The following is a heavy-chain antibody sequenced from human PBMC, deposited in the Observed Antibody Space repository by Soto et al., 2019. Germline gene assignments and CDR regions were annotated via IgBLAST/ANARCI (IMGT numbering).Heavy chain of an antibody. CDR2: MNPNSGNT. J-gene: IGHJ5*02. D-gene: IGHD2-2*01. V-gene: IGHV1-8*01. CDR1: GYTFTSYD. Sequence: QVQLVQSGAEVKKPGASVKVSCKASGYTFTSYDIDWVRQATGQGLEWMGWMNPNSGNTGYAQNFQGRVTMTRNTSISTAYMELSSLRSEDTAVYYCARGCSSTSCYGFDPWGQGTLVTVSS. CDR3: ARGCSSTSCYGFDP.